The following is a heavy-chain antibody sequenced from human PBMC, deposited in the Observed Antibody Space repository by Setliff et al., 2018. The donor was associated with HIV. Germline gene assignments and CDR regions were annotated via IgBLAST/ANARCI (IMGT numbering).Heavy chain of an antibody. Sequence: ASVKVSCKASGYSFTTYAISWVRQAPGQGLEWMGWISAYNGKTLYAQKFQGRVTMTTDTSTNTAYMDLRSLRSDDTAVYYCAKCSALDYWGQGTLVTVSS. CDR1: GYSFTTYA. CDR3: AKCSALDY. CDR2: ISAYNGKT. D-gene: IGHD2-15*01. V-gene: IGHV1-18*01. J-gene: IGHJ4*02.